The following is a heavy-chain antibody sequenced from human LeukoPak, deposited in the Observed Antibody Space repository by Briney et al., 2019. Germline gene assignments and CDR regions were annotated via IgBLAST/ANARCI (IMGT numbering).Heavy chain of an antibody. CDR3: ARDNSVRDEAWWFNP. Sequence: PSETLSLTCAVSGGSISSSSYYWGWIRQPPGKGLEWIGSIYYSGSTYYNPSLKSRVTISVDTSKNQFSLKLSPVTAADTAVYYCARDNSVRDEAWWFNPWGQGTLVTVSS. J-gene: IGHJ5*02. CDR1: GGSISSSSYY. D-gene: IGHD5-24*01. V-gene: IGHV4-39*07. CDR2: IYYSGST.